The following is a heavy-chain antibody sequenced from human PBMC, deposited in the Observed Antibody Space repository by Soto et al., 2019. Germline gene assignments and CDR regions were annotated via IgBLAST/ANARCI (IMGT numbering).Heavy chain of an antibody. Sequence: EVQLVESGGGLIQPGGSLRLSCAVSGFTFSSNDMNWVRQAPGKGLEWVSLIYSGGSTYYADSVKRRVTISRDNSKNTLYLQMSSLRAEDTAVYYCATRPLLPGAPWGQGKMVNVSS. J-gene: IGHJ3*01. CDR3: ATRPLLPGAP. CDR1: GFTFSSND. D-gene: IGHD3-22*01. CDR2: IYSGGST. V-gene: IGHV3-53*01.